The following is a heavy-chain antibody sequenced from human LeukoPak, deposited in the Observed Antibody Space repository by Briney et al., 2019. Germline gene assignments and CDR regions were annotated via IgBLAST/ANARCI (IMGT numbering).Heavy chain of an antibody. CDR1: GGSISSSIYY. CDR3: ARQRGDILTGRALDY. D-gene: IGHD3-9*01. CDR2: VFYNGAT. V-gene: IGHV4-39*07. Sequence: SETLSLTCIVSGGSISSSIYYWAWVRQPPGKGLEWIGTVFYNGATQYNPSLKSRVTISVDTSKNQFSLKLNSVTAADTAVYYCARQRGDILTGRALDYWGQGTLVTVSS. J-gene: IGHJ4*02.